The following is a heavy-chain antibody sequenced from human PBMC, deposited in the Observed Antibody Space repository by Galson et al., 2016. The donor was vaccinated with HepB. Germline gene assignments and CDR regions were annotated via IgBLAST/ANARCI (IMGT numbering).Heavy chain of an antibody. Sequence: SLRLSCAASGFTVRSNFITWVRQAPGQGLEWVSVIYGGGSTYYADSVQGRVTISRDTSNNTVSLQMNSLRAEDTAVYYCARGRYSSGANDDSWGQGTLVTVSS. D-gene: IGHD6-19*01. J-gene: IGHJ4*02. V-gene: IGHV3-53*01. CDR1: GFTVRSNF. CDR2: IYGGGST. CDR3: ARGRYSSGANDDS.